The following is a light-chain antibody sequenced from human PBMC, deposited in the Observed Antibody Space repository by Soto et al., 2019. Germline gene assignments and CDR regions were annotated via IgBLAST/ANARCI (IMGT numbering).Light chain of an antibody. CDR3: AAWDASLSACV. CDR1: DSNIGSNS. V-gene: IGLV1-47*02. Sequence: SVLTQPPSASGTAGQVVTISCSGGDSNIGSNSVYWYQHLPRMAPKLLIYYNNQRPSGVPDRFSGSRSGTSASLAIVGLRSEDEAVYYCAAWDASLSACVFGNGTKVTV. J-gene: IGLJ1*01. CDR2: YNN.